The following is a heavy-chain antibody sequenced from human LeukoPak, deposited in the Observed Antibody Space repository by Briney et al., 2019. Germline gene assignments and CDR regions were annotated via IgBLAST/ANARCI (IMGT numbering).Heavy chain of an antibody. CDR1: GFTFTSSA. CDR3: AADRTGETGVIAFDI. J-gene: IGHJ3*02. V-gene: IGHV1-58*01. Sequence: TSVKVSCKASGFTFTSSAVQWVRHARGQRLEWIGWIVVGSGNTNYAQKFQERVTITRDMSTSTAYMELSSLRSEDTAVYYCAADRTGETGVIAFDIWGQGTMVTVSS. D-gene: IGHD4-23*01. CDR2: IVVGSGNT.